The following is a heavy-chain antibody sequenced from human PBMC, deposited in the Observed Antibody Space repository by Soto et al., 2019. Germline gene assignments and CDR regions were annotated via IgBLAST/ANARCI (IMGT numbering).Heavy chain of an antibody. V-gene: IGHV4-31*03. CDR2: IDDSGYT. CDR3: ARKQAGFCYGIDY. CDR1: GGSISTGGYY. D-gene: IGHD2-2*01. J-gene: IGHJ4*02. Sequence: SETLSLTCTVSGGSISTGGYYWSWIRQYPGKGLEWLGYIDDSGYTFYNPSRQSRLTRSMDTSKNQFSLKMSSATAADTAVYFCARKQAGFCYGIDYWGQGTLVTVS.